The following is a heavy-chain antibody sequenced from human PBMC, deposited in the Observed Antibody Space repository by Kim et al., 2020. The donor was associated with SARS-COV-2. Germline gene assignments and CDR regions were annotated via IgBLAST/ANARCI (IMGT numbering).Heavy chain of an antibody. J-gene: IGHJ6*02. CDR2: IRSKANSYAT. Sequence: GGSLRLSCAASGFTFSGSAMHWVRQASGKGLEWVGRIRSKANSYATAYAASVKGRFTISRDDSKNTAYLQMNSLKTEDTAVYYCTRHLDSSSWYGVNYYYYYGMDVWGQGTTVTVSS. D-gene: IGHD6-13*01. V-gene: IGHV3-73*01. CDR3: TRHLDSSSWYGVNYYYYYGMDV. CDR1: GFTFSGSA.